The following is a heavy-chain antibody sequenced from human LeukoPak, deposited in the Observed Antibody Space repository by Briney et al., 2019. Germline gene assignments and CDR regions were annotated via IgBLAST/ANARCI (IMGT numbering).Heavy chain of an antibody. J-gene: IGHJ4*02. D-gene: IGHD3-3*01. V-gene: IGHV4-39*01. CDR2: IYYSGST. Sequence: PSETLSLTCTVSGGSISSSSYYWGWLRQPPGKGLEWIGSIYYSGSTYYNPSLKSRVTISVDTSKNQFSLKLSSVTAADTAVYYCARLESGSEFWSGYYTGPDYWGQGTLVTVSS. CDR1: GGSISSSSYY. CDR3: ARLESGSEFWSGYYTGPDY.